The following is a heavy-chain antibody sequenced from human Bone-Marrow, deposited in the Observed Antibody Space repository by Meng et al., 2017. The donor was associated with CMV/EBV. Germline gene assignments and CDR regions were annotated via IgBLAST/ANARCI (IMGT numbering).Heavy chain of an antibody. CDR1: GFTFSSYG. J-gene: IGHJ5*02. D-gene: IGHD2-15*01. CDR3: AITLRGYCSGGSCYEGSVDP. CDR2: IWYDGSNK. Sequence: GESLKISCAASGFTFSSYGMHWVRQAPGKGLEWVAVIWYDGSNKYYADSVKGRFTISRDNSKNTLYLQMNSLRAEDTAVYYCAITLRGYCSGGSCYEGSVDPWGQGTLITVSS. V-gene: IGHV3-30*02.